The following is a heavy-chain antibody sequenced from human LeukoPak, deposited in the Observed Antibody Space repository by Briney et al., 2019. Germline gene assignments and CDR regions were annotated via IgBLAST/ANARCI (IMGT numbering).Heavy chain of an antibody. V-gene: IGHV4-61*01. CDR1: GGSISSSSYY. CDR3: ARELYLNGMDV. CDR2: IYYSGST. D-gene: IGHD2/OR15-2a*01. J-gene: IGHJ6*02. Sequence: PSETLSLTCTVSGGSISSSSYYWAWIRQPPGKGRGWIGYIYYSGSTNYNPSLKSRVTISVDTSKNQFSLKLSSVTAADTAVYYCARELYLNGMDVWGQGTTVTVSS.